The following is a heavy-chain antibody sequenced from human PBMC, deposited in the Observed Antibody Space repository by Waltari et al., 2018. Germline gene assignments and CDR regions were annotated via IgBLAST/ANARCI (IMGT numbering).Heavy chain of an antibody. CDR3: AKAGRRYFDFSEILE. Sequence: QVHLVESGGGVVQPGKSLRLSCAASGFTFGSYGMPWVRQAPGKGLEWGAVIWSDGSKKYYAESVKGRFTISRDNSRRSVSLEMNSLRGEDTAVYYCAKAGRRYFDFSEILEWGLGTQVTVSS. CDR1: GFTFGSYG. CDR2: IWSDGSKK. D-gene: IGHD3-9*01. V-gene: IGHV3-33*06. J-gene: IGHJ4*02.